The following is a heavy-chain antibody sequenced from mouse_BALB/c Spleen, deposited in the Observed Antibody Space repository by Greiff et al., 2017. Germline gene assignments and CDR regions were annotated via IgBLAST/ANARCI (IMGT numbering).Heavy chain of an antibody. CDR1: GYTFTSYY. Sequence: VQLVESGAELVKPGASVKLSCKASGYTFTSYYMYWVKQRPGQGLEWIGEINPSNGGTNFNEKFKSKATLTVDKSSSTAYMQLSSLTSEDSAVYYCTRWGVGAWFAYWGQGTLVTVSA. J-gene: IGHJ3*01. CDR2: INPSNGGT. CDR3: TRWGVGAWFAY. V-gene: IGHV1S81*02.